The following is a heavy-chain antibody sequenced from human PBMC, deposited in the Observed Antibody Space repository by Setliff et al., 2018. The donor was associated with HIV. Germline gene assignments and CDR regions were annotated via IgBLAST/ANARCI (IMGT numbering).Heavy chain of an antibody. CDR2: IIPIYGTA. CDR1: GDIVSRYG. D-gene: IGHD5-12*01. V-gene: IGHV1-69*13. CDR3: ARDGGYSGHQWFGDAFDI. J-gene: IGHJ3*02. Sequence: SVKVSCKASGDIVSRYGISWVRQAPGQGLEWMGGIIPIYGTANSAQKFQGRVTITADESTSTAYMELSTLRSEDTAVYFCARDGGYSGHQWFGDAFDIWGQGTMVTVSS.